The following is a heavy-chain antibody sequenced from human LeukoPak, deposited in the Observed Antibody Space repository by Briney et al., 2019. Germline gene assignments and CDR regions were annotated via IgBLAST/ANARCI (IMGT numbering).Heavy chain of an antibody. J-gene: IGHJ3*02. CDR1: GFTLDDYA. D-gene: IGHD2-2*01. V-gene: IGHV3-11*01. Sequence: PGRSLRLSCAASGFTLDDYAMHWVRQAPGKGLEWVSYITSSGDYMYYADSVKGRFTISRDNAKNSLFLQMNSLRAEDTAVYYCARDRRRVPAGLGYTDAFDIWGQGTMVTVSS. CDR3: ARDRRRVPAGLGYTDAFDI. CDR2: ITSSGDYM.